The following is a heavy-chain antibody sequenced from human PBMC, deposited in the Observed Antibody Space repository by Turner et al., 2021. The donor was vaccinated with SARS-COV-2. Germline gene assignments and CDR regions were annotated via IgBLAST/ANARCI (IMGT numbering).Heavy chain of an antibody. CDR3: ATAPPYCTNGVCPNWFDP. J-gene: IGHJ5*02. CDR2: FDPEDGET. CDR1: GYTLIELS. V-gene: IGHV1-24*01. D-gene: IGHD2-8*01. Sequence: QVQLVQSGAEVKKPGASVKVSCKVYGYTLIELSMPWVRQAPGKGLEWMGGFDPEDGETIYAQKFQGRVTMTEDTSTDTAYMELSSLRSEDTAVYYCATAPPYCTNGVCPNWFDPWGQGTLVTVSS.